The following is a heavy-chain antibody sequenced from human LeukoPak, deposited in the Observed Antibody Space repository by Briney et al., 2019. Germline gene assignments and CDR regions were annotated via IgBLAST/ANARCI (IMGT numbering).Heavy chain of an antibody. Sequence: GGSLRLSCVVSGFTFSSYWMSWVRQAPGKGLEWVSSISSSSSYIYYADSVKGRFTISRDNAKNSLYLQMNSLRAEDTAVYYCARDSAGDAFDIWGQGTMVTVSS. D-gene: IGHD6-13*01. J-gene: IGHJ3*02. V-gene: IGHV3-21*01. CDR3: ARDSAGDAFDI. CDR1: GFTFSSYW. CDR2: ISSSSSYI.